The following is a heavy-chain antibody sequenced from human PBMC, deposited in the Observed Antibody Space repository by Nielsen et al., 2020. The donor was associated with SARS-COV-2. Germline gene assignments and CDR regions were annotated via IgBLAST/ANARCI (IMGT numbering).Heavy chain of an antibody. V-gene: IGHV3-23*01. Sequence: WIRQPPGKGLEWVSSLGISDDSTYYADSVKGRFTISRDNSENTLYLQMNSLRAEDTAVYYCARGLEWELHNWGQGTLVTVSS. J-gene: IGHJ4*02. D-gene: IGHD1-26*01. CDR3: ARGLEWELHN. CDR2: LGISDDST.